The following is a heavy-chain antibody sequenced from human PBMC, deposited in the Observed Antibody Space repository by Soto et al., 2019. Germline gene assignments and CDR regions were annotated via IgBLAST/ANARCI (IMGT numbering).Heavy chain of an antibody. D-gene: IGHD1-26*01. CDR3: AREVSDHSEWELPFSPARWFAP. V-gene: IGHV1-69*01. CDR1: GGTFSSYA. Sequence: QVQLVQSGAEVKKPGSSVKVSCKASGGTFSSYAISWVRQAPGQGLEWMGGIIPIFGTANYAQKFQGRVTITADESTCTAYMELSSLRSEDTAVYYCAREVSDHSEWELPFSPARWFAPWGQGTLVTVSS. CDR2: IIPIFGTA. J-gene: IGHJ5*02.